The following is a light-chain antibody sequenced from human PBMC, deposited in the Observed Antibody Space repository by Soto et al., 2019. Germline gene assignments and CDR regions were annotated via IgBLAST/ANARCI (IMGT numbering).Light chain of an antibody. V-gene: IGKV1-5*03. CDR2: QAS. J-gene: IGKJ1*01. Sequence: DIHMTQSPSTLSASVGDRVTITCRASQSIGTWLAWFQHKPGKAPKLLIYQASSLESGAPSRFSGSGSGTDFTLTISGLQPDDFATYFCQQYSSFWTFGQGTKVDIK. CDR1: QSIGTW. CDR3: QQYSSFWT.